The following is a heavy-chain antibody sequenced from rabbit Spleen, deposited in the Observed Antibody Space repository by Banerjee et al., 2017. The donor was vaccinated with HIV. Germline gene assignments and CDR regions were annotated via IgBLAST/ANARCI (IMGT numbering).Heavy chain of an antibody. CDR2: IYAGSSGTT. CDR1: GFSFSGSHY. D-gene: IGHD2-1*01. Sequence: QSLEESGGDLVKPGASLTLTCTASGFSFSGSHYMCWVRQAPGKGLEWIACIYAGSSGTTYYTSWAKGRFTISKTSSTTVTLQMTSLTAADTATYFCVRDQAGDGDYGPYYLNLWGQGTLVTVS. V-gene: IGHV1S40*01. CDR3: VRDQAGDGDYGPYYLNL. J-gene: IGHJ4*01.